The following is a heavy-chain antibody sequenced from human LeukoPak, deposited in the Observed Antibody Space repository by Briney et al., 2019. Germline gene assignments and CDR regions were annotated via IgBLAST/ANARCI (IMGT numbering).Heavy chain of an antibody. CDR3: ATEIAVAGNDAFDI. J-gene: IGHJ3*02. CDR2: INHSGST. V-gene: IGHV4-34*01. D-gene: IGHD6-19*01. CDR1: GGSFSGYY. Sequence: SETLSLTCAVYGGSFSGYYWSWTRQPPGKGLEWIGEINHSGSTNYNPSLKSRATISVDTSKNQFSLKLSSVTAADTAVYYCATEIAVAGNDAFDIWGQGTMVTVSS.